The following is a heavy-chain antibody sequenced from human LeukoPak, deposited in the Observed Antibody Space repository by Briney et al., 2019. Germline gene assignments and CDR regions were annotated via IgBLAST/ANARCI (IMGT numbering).Heavy chain of an antibody. J-gene: IGHJ4*02. Sequence: GGSLRLSCAASGFTFSSYWMHWVRQAPGKGLVWVSRIISYGSTTSYADSVKGRFTISRDNAKNTLYLQMNSLRAEDTAVYYCARCDYSSSSDFDYSGQGTLVTVSS. CDR3: ARCDYSSSSDFDY. CDR2: IISYGSTT. D-gene: IGHD6-6*01. V-gene: IGHV3-74*01. CDR1: GFTFSSYW.